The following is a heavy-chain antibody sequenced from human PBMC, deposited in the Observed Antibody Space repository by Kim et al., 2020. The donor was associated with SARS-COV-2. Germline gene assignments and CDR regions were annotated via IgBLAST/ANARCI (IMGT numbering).Heavy chain of an antibody. D-gene: IGHD2-21*02. CDR3: ARDILAYCGGDCFPRGYYYYGMDV. V-gene: IGHV4-31*03. CDR1: GGSISSGGYY. J-gene: IGHJ6*02. CDR2: IYYSGST. Sequence: SETLSLTCTVSGGSISSGGYYWSWIRQHPGKGLEWIGYIYYSGSTYYNPSLKSRVTISVDTSKNQFSLKLSSVTAADTAVYYCARDILAYCGGDCFPRGYYYYGMDVWGQGTTVTVSS.